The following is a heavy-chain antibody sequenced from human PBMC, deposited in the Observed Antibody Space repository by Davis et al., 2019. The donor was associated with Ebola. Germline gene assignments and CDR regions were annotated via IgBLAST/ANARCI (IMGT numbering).Heavy chain of an antibody. CDR2: IYYSGST. Sequence: LRLSCTPSGGSISSGGYCWSWIRQHPGKGLEWIGYIYYSGSTYYNPSLKSRVTISVDTSKNQFSLKLSSVTAADTAVYYCARDGNYGSGSYSYWGQGTLVTVSS. CDR1: GGSISSGGYC. CDR3: ARDGNYGSGSYSY. D-gene: IGHD3-10*01. V-gene: IGHV4-31*03. J-gene: IGHJ4*02.